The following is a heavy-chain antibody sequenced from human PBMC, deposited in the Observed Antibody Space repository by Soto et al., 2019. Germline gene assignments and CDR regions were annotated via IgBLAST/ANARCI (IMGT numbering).Heavy chain of an antibody. V-gene: IGHV3-73*02. CDR3: TANAYDTFVAY. D-gene: IGHD3-16*01. CDR2: IRSKTNSYAT. CDR1: GFTFSAST. J-gene: IGHJ4*02. Sequence: VQLVESGGHLVQPGGSLKLSCAASGFTFSASTMHWVRQASGKGLEWVGRIRSKTNSYATAYAVSLKGRFTISRDDSKNTAYLQMDSLKTEDTAVYYCTANAYDTFVAYCGQGTLVTVSS.